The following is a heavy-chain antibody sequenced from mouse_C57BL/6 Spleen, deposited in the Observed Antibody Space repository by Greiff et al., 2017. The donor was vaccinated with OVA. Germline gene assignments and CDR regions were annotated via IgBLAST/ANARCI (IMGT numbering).Heavy chain of an antibody. V-gene: IGHV6-3*01. D-gene: IGHD2-13*01. CDR1: GFTFSNYW. CDR2: IRLKSDNYAT. J-gene: IGHJ2*01. CDR3: TEGDYYFDY. Sequence: EVKLQESGGGLVQPGGSMKLSCVASGFTFSNYWMNWVRQSPEKGLEWVAQIRLKSDNYATHYAESVKGRFTISRDDSKSSVYLQMNNLRAEDTGIYYCTEGDYYFDYWGQGTTLTVSS.